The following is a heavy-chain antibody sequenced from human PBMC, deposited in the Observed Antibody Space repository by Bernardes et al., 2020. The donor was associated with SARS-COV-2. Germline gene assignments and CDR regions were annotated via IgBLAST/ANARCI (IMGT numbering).Heavy chain of an antibody. CDR3: ATAGDYRFDY. Sequence: SETLSLTCSVSGGSITSGANHWSWIRQHPGKGLEWIGYIYNIGATYYHPSLRGRVSMSMDTSKNQFSLTLNSVTAADTAVYYCATAGDYRFDYWGQGTLLAVSS. CDR1: GGSITSGANH. CDR2: IYNIGAT. J-gene: IGHJ4*02. V-gene: IGHV4-31*03. D-gene: IGHD4-17*01.